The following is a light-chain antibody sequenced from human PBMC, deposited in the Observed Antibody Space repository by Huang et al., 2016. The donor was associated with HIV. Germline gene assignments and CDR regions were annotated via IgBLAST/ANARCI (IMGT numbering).Light chain of an antibody. CDR2: DAS. Sequence: IVMTQSPPTLSVSPGERATLSCRASQSISRLAWYQQKPGQAPRLLIYDASSRATVIPPRFSGAGSGTDFTLTISSLQSEDFALYYCQQYDDWPPWTFGQGTKVEMK. V-gene: IGKV3-15*01. CDR1: QSISR. CDR3: QQYDDWPPWT. J-gene: IGKJ1*01.